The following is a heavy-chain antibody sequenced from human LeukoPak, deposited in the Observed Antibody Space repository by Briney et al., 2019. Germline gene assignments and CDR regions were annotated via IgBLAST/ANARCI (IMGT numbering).Heavy chain of an antibody. V-gene: IGHV4-30-4*01. CDR2: IYYSGTT. J-gene: IGHJ4*02. D-gene: IGHD3-9*01. CDR3: ARGLTGIDY. Sequence: SETLSLTCTVSGDSISSGADYWNWIRQPPGKGLEWIGYIYYSGTTYYNPSLKSRVTISVDTSKNQFSLKLSPVTAADAAVYYCARGLTGIDYWGQGTLVTVSS. CDR1: GDSISSGADY.